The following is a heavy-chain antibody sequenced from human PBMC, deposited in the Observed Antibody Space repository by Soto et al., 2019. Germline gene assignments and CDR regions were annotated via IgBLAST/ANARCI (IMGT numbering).Heavy chain of an antibody. D-gene: IGHD5-18*01. CDR3: SKGVSQYTPLALFDY. CDR2: ISGSDGRT. Sequence: EVQLLESGGGLVRPGGSLRLSCAASGFTFSSYAMSWVRQAPGKGLEWVSTISGSDGRTYSTDSVKGRFTISRDNSRNTAYLQMNSLRVEETAVYYCSKGVSQYTPLALFDYWGRGTLVTVSS. V-gene: IGHV3-23*01. CDR1: GFTFSSYA. J-gene: IGHJ4*02.